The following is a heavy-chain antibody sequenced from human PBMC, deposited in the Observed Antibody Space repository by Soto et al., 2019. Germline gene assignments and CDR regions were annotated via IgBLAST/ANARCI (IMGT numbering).Heavy chain of an antibody. V-gene: IGHV1-8*01. D-gene: IGHD3-16*02. CDR1: GDTFTSYY. CDR2: MNPNSGNT. J-gene: IGHJ4*02. CDR3: ASVITFAGVIVALGAGFDY. Sequence: QVQLVQSGAEVKKPGASVKVSCKASGDTFTSYYINWVRQATGQGLEWMGGMNPNSGNTGYAQKFQGRVTMTRNTSISTAYMELGSLRSEDTAVYYCASVITFAGVIVALGAGFDYWGQGTLVTVSS.